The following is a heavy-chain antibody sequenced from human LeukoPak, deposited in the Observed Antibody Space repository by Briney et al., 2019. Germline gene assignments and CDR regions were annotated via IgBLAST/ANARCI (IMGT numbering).Heavy chain of an antibody. CDR3: AKDLTRRNDY. V-gene: IGHV3-23*01. Sequence: GGSLRLSCAAPGFTFSSYAMSWVRQAPGKGQEWVSANSGSGGSTYYADSVKGRFTISRDNSKNTLYLQMNSLRAEDTAVYYCAKDLTRRNDYWGQGTLVTVSS. CDR1: GFTFSSYA. D-gene: IGHD1-1*01. J-gene: IGHJ4*02. CDR2: NSGSGGST.